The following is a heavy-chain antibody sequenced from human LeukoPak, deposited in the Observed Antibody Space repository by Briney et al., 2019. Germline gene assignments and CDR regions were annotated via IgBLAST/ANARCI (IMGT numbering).Heavy chain of an antibody. CDR1: GGSISGYY. D-gene: IGHD6-19*01. CDR2: INHSGST. Sequence: SETLSLTCTVSGGSISGYYWSWIRQPPGKGLEWIGEINHSGSTNYNPSLKSRVTISVDTSKNQFSLKLSSVTAADTAVYYCAREYSSGWYRRMDYFDYWGQGTLVTVSS. J-gene: IGHJ4*02. V-gene: IGHV4-34*01. CDR3: AREYSSGWYRRMDYFDY.